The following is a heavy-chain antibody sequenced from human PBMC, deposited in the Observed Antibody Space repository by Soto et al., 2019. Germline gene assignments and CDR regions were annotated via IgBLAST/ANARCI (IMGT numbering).Heavy chain of an antibody. Sequence: PGGSLRLSCAASGFTLRSYDMHWVRQVTGKSLEWVSAIGTAGDPYYPGSVKGRFTISRENAKNSLYLQMNGLRDGDTAVYYCARSRPAAAHYYFYAMEIWGQGTTVTVSS. CDR2: IGTAGDP. V-gene: IGHV3-13*05. CDR3: ARSRPAAAHYYFYAMEI. CDR1: GFTLRSYD. D-gene: IGHD2-15*01. J-gene: IGHJ6*02.